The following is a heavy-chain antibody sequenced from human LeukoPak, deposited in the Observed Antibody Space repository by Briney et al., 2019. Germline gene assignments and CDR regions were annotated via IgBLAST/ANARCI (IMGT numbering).Heavy chain of an antibody. Sequence: GGSLRLSCAASGFTFGAYSMHWGRQVPGKDRGWVSGISWNSGTIDYVDSVRCRFTISRDNAKSSLYRQMNSLRADDTALYYCAKGNWGSPFDSWGQGTLVAVSS. CDR1: GFTFGAYS. J-gene: IGHJ5*01. D-gene: IGHD7-27*01. CDR2: ISWNSGTI. V-gene: IGHV3-9*01. CDR3: AKGNWGSPFDS.